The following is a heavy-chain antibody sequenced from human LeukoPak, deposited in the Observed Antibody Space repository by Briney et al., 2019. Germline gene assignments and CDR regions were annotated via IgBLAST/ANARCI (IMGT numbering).Heavy chain of an antibody. J-gene: IGHJ4*02. V-gene: IGHV3-74*01. Sequence: GGSLRLSCAASGNYWMHWVRQAPGKGLVWVSHVNSDGSWTSYTDSVKGRFTISKDNAKNTVYLQMNSLRAEDTAVYYCVSFYETYWGRGTLVTVSS. CDR1: GNYW. CDR2: VNSDGSWT. CDR3: VSFYETY. D-gene: IGHD2/OR15-2a*01.